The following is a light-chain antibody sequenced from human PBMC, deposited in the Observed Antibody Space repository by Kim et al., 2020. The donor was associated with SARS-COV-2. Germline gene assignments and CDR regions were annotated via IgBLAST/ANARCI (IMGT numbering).Light chain of an antibody. CDR3: QQRSTWPSRT. CDR2: DTS. V-gene: IGKV3-11*01. CDR1: QSVGSC. Sequence: SPGERGTRAGRARQSVGSCLAWYQQKPGQAPRPLIYDTSNRVIGIPARFSGSGAGTDFTLAISSLEPEDFAVYYCQQRSTWPSRTFGQGTKLEI. J-gene: IGKJ2*01.